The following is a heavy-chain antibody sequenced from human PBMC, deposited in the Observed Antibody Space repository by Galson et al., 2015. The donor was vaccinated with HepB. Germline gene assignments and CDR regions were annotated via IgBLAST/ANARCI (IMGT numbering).Heavy chain of an antibody. Sequence: SLRLSCAASGFTFSSYGMHWVRQAPGKGLEWVAFIRYDGSNKYYADSVKGRFTISRDNSKNTLYLQMNSLRAEDTAVYYCAKDLDMIVVAPFDPWGQGTLVTVSS. V-gene: IGHV3-30*02. CDR1: GFTFSSYG. CDR2: IRYDGSNK. CDR3: AKDLDMIVVAPFDP. D-gene: IGHD3-22*01. J-gene: IGHJ5*02.